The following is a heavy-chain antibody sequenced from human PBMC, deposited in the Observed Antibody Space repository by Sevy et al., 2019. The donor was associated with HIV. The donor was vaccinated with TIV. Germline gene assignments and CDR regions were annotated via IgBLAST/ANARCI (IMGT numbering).Heavy chain of an antibody. V-gene: IGHV3-7*01. Sequence: GGSLRLSCAASGFTFTDYWMSWVSQTPGKGLESVATIKQDESEKYYVDSVKGRFAISRDNGKNSVSLQMNGLRVEDTALYYCAREVGGFNWRPYYFDSWGQGTLVTVSS. CDR2: IKQDESEK. CDR3: AREVGGFNWRPYYFDS. D-gene: IGHD3-3*01. J-gene: IGHJ4*02. CDR1: GFTFTDYW.